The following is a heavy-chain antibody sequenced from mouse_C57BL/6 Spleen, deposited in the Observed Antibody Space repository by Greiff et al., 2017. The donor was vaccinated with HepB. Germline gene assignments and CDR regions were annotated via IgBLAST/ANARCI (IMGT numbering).Heavy chain of an antibody. CDR1: GYAFSSSW. D-gene: IGHD1-1*01. J-gene: IGHJ3*01. CDR3: AREGKYYYGSSYGWFAY. V-gene: IGHV1-82*01. Sequence: VKLVESGPELVKPGASVKISCKASGYAFSSSWMNWVKQRPGKGLEWIGRIYPGDGDTNYNGKFKGKATLTADKSSSTAYMQLSSLTSEDSAVYFCAREGKYYYGSSYGWFAYWGQGTLVTVSA. CDR2: IYPGDGDT.